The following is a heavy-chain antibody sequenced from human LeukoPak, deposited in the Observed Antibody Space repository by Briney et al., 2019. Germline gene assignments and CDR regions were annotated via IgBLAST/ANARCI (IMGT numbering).Heavy chain of an antibody. V-gene: IGHV3-74*01. CDR2: LNSDRSST. CDR1: GFTFSNYW. Sequence: GGSLRLSCAASGFTFSNYWMHWVRQSPGKGLVWVSRLNSDRSSTNYADSVKGRFTISRDNAKNTLYLQMNSLRDEDTAVFYCARSRYDYIWGIDYWGQGTLVTISS. CDR3: ARSRYDYIWGIDY. D-gene: IGHD3-16*01. J-gene: IGHJ4*02.